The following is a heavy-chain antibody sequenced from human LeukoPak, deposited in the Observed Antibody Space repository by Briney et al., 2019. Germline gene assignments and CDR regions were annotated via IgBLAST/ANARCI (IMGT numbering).Heavy chain of an antibody. J-gene: IGHJ5*02. CDR2: ISGGGST. Sequence: GGSLRLSCAASGFTFSSYAMSWVRQAPGKGLEWVSAISGGGSTYYADSVKGRFTISRDNSKNTLYLQMNSLRAEDTAVYYCAKDRRVRGVIDNNWFDPWGQGTLVTVSS. CDR1: GFTFSSYA. CDR3: AKDRRVRGVIDNNWFDP. D-gene: IGHD3-10*01. V-gene: IGHV3-23*01.